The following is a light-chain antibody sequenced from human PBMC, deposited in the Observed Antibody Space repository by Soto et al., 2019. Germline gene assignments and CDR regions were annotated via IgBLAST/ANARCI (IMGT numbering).Light chain of an antibody. V-gene: IGKV1-5*01. CDR1: QGISNW. J-gene: IGKJ1*01. CDR3: QQYNSYSWT. CDR2: DAS. Sequence: DIQMTHSPSTLSASVGDRVTITCRASQGISNWLAWYQQKVGKAPKLLIYDASILENGVPSRFSGSGSGSEFTLTISSLQPDDFVTYYCQQYNSYSWTFGPGTKVDIK.